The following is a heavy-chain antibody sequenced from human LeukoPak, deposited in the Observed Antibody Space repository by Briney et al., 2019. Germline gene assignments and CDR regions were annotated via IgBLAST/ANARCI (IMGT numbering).Heavy chain of an antibody. V-gene: IGHV3-23*01. J-gene: IGHJ4*02. D-gene: IGHD3-16*01. CDR2: ISGSGRST. CDR1: GFTFSDYA. CDR3: ANQYSYGLIDN. Sequence: GGSLRLSCAASGFTFSDYAMIWVRRAPGKGLEWVSGISGSGRSTYYADSVKGHFTISRDNSKNTLYLQMNTLRAEDTAVYYCANQYSYGLIDNWGRGTLVTVSS.